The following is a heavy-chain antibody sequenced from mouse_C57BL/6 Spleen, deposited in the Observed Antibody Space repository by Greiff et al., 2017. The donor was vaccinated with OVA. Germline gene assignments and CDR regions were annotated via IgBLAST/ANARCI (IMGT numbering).Heavy chain of an antibody. D-gene: IGHD1-1*01. J-gene: IGHJ2*01. CDR1: GYTFTSYW. CDR3: ARGYYYGSSYKDY. CDR2: IYPSDSET. Sequence: QVQLQQPGAELVRPGSSVKLSCKASGYTFTSYWMDWVKQRPGQGLEWIGNIYPSDSETHYNQKFKDKATLTVDKSSSTAYMQLSSLTSEDSAVYYCARGYYYGSSYKDYWGQGTTLTVSS. V-gene: IGHV1-61*01.